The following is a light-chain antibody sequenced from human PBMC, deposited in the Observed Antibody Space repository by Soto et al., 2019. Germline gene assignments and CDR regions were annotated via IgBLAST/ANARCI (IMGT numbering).Light chain of an antibody. V-gene: IGLV1-44*01. Sequence: QSVLTQPPPASGTPGQRVTISWSGSTSNIGSNTVNWYQQLPATAPKLLIYRDNQRPSGVPDRFSGSKSGTSASLAISGLQSEDESDYYCSTWDDSLNSVLFGGGTQLTVL. CDR2: RDN. J-gene: IGLJ2*01. CDR3: STWDDSLNSVL. CDR1: TSNIGSNT.